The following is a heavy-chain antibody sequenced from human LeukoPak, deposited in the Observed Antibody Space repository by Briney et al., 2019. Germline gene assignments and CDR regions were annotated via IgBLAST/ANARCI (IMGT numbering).Heavy chain of an antibody. D-gene: IGHD2-15*01. CDR2: ISTYNDNT. CDR3: ARRLYCSGGSCYSGGDY. CDR1: GYTFTSYG. Sequence: ASVKVSCKGSGYTFTSYGICWVRQAPGQGLEWMGWISTYNDNTHYAQKLQGRITMTTDTSMSTAYMELRSLRSDDTAIYYCARRLYCSGGSCYSGGDYWGQGTLVTVSS. V-gene: IGHV1-18*01. J-gene: IGHJ4*02.